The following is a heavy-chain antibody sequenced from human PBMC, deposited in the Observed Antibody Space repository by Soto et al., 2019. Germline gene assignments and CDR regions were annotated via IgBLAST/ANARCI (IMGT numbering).Heavy chain of an antibody. D-gene: IGHD3-10*01. Sequence: RRLSCAASGFTFSSFWMDWVRQAPGKGLVWVSRINSDGSGASYADFVEGRFTISRDNAKNTVYFQMNSLREEDTAVYYCIRDYGEAGSTNAFDIWGQGTMVTVSS. V-gene: IGHV3-74*01. CDR3: IRDYGEAGSTNAFDI. CDR1: GFTFSSFW. J-gene: IGHJ3*02. CDR2: INSDGSGA.